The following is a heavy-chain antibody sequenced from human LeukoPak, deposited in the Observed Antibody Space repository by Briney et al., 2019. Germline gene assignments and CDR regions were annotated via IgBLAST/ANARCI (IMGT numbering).Heavy chain of an antibody. CDR1: GFTISTYW. Sequence: GGSLRLSCAASGFTISTYWMSWVRQAPGKGLEWVANTNQEGSEKYYVDSVKGRFTISKDNAENSLYLQMNSLRAEDTAVYYCARDPKWLDYWGQGTLVTVSS. V-gene: IGHV3-7*01. D-gene: IGHD5-12*01. J-gene: IGHJ4*02. CDR2: TNQEGSEK. CDR3: ARDPKWLDY.